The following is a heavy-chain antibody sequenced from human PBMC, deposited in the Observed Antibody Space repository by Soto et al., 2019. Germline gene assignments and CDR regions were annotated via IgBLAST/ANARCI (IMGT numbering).Heavy chain of an antibody. Sequence: GGSLRLSCAASGFTFSSYDMHWVRQATGKGLEWVSAIGTAGDTYYPGSVKGRFTISRENAKNSLYLQMNSLRAGDTAVYYCARYLSGYDWEGAFDIWGQGTMVTVSS. CDR3: ARYLSGYDWEGAFDI. CDR1: GFTFSSYD. V-gene: IGHV3-13*01. CDR2: IGTAGDT. D-gene: IGHD5-12*01. J-gene: IGHJ3*02.